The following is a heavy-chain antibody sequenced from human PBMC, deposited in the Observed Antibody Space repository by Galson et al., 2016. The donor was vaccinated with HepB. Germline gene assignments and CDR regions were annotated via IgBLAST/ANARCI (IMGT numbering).Heavy chain of an antibody. D-gene: IGHD2-15*01. V-gene: IGHV1-46*01. CDR1: GYTFIRFY. CDR2: INPTDGTT. CDR3: ARDRATVGCSSSSCNHYMDV. Sequence: SVKVSCKASGYTFIRFYMHWVRQAPGHGLEWMGMINPTDGTTTYAQNFQGRVTMTRGPSTSTVHMYLSSPRSEDTAVYYCARDRATVGCSSSSCNHYMDVWGKGTTVTVSS. J-gene: IGHJ6*03.